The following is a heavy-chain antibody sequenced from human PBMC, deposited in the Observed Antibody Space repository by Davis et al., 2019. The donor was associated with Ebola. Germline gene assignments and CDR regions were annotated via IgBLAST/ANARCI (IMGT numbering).Heavy chain of an antibody. V-gene: IGHV1-69*04. D-gene: IGHD5-18*01. J-gene: IGHJ4*02. CDR3: ARGILAEGLDS. CDR1: GDTFGEYG. Sequence: AASVKVSCKPSGDTFGEYGYNWVRQAPGQRLEWMGRVLPILGATNYAQNFQGRVTITADKSTYTAYMELSSLRSEDTAVYYCARGILAEGLDSWGQGTLVSVSS. CDR2: VLPILGAT.